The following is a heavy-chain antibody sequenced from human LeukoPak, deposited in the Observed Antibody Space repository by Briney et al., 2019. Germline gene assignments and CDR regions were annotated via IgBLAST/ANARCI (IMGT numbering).Heavy chain of an antibody. D-gene: IGHD3-22*01. V-gene: IGHV3-23*01. CDR2: ISGSGGST. J-gene: IGHJ4*02. CDR3: AKRGVVIRVILVGFHKEAYYFDS. CDR1: GITLSNYG. Sequence: GGSLRLSCAVSGITLSNYGMSWLRQAPGKGLEWVAGISGSGGSTNYADSVKGRFTISRDNPKNTLYLQMNSLRPEDTAVYFCAKRGVVIRVILVGFHKEAYYFDSWGQGALVTISS.